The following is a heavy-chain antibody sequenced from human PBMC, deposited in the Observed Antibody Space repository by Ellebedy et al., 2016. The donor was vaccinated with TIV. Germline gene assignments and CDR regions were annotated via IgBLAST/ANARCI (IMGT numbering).Heavy chain of an antibody. CDR1: GGSFSGYY. V-gene: IGHV4-34*01. Sequence: MPSETLSLTCAVYGGSFSGYYWSWIRQPPGEGLEWIGEINHSGIPNYNPSLKSRVTISVDRSKNQFSLNLSSVTAADTAVYYCARSMLLWFGESSRYMDVWGNGTTVTVSS. CDR3: ARSMLLWFGESSRYMDV. J-gene: IGHJ6*03. CDR2: INHSGIP. D-gene: IGHD3-10*01.